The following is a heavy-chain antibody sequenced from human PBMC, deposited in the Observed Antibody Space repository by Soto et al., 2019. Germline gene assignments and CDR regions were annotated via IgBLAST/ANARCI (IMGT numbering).Heavy chain of an antibody. D-gene: IGHD5-18*01. V-gene: IGHV3-48*01. CDR1: GFTSYSYYS. Sequence: EVQLVESGGGLVQPGGSLRLSCAASGFTSYSYYSMNWVRQAPGKGLEWVSFISGRGSTIYYADSVRGRFTISRDNAKNSLSLEMNSLRVEDSAVYYCARVRGHSYGYVDYWGQGTLVTVSS. J-gene: IGHJ4*02. CDR2: ISGRGSTI. CDR3: ARVRGHSYGYVDY.